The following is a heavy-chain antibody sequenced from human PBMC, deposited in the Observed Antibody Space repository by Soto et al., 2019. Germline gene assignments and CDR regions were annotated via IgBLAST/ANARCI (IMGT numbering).Heavy chain of an antibody. V-gene: IGHV1-46*01. CDR1: GYTFTSYY. CDR2: INPSGGST. Sequence: PSVKVSCKASGYTFTSYYMHWVRQAPGQGLEWMGIINPSGGSTSYAQKFQGRVTMTRDTSTSTVYMELSGLRSEDTAVYYCARGRTIFGVVIHYYGMDVWGQGTTVTVSS. J-gene: IGHJ6*02. CDR3: ARGRTIFGVVIHYYGMDV. D-gene: IGHD3-3*01.